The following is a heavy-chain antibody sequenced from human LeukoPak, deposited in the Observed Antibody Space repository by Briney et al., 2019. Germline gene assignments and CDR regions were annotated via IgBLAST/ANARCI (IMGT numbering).Heavy chain of an antibody. J-gene: IGHJ3*02. Sequence: GGSLRISCAASGFTLSNYGLNWVRQAPGKGLEWVSSISSSSSDKYYADSVKGRFTISRDNAKNSLYLQMNSLRAEDTAVYYCARGGVSRIAVAGTYAFDIWGQGTMVTVSS. CDR2: ISSSSSDK. CDR3: ARGGVSRIAVAGTYAFDI. CDR1: GFTLSNYG. V-gene: IGHV3-21*01. D-gene: IGHD6-19*01.